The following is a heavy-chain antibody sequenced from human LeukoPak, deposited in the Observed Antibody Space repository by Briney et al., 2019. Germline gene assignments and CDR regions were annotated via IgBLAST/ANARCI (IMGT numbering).Heavy chain of an antibody. V-gene: IGHV3-9*01. CDR1: GFTFDDYA. D-gene: IGHD6-19*01. CDR2: ISWNSGII. CDR3: AKAPGYSSGWYNY. Sequence: PGGSLRLSCAASGFTFDDYAMHWVRQAPGKGLEWVSGISWNSGIIGYADSVKGRFTISRDNAKNSLYLQMNSLRAEDTALYYCAKAPGYSSGWYNYWGQGTLVTASS. J-gene: IGHJ4*02.